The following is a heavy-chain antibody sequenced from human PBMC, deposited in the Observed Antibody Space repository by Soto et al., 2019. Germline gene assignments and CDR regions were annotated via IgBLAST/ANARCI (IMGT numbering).Heavy chain of an antibody. V-gene: IGHV3-74*01. CDR3: ASDTAPIGWYDY. J-gene: IGHJ4*02. CDR2: INRDGSST. CDR1: VFTLSTYW. Sequence: PVGSLRLSCASSVFTLSTYWMHCVRQFPGKWLQWVSRINRDGSSTTYADSVKGRFTISRDSAKNTLYLQMNSLRAEDTAVYYCASDTAPIGWYDYWAQGTLV. D-gene: IGHD6-19*01.